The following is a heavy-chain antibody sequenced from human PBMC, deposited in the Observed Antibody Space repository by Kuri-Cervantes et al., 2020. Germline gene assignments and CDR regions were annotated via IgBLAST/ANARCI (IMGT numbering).Heavy chain of an antibody. V-gene: IGHV3-21*01. Sequence: GGSLRLSCAASGFTFSSYNMNWVRQAPGKGLEWVSSISSSSSYIYYADSVKGRFTISRDNAKNSLYLQMNSLRAEDTAVYYCAREGNYGGLFDYWGQGTLVTVSS. CDR3: AREGNYGGLFDY. CDR1: GFTFSSYN. D-gene: IGHD4-23*01. CDR2: ISSSSSYI. J-gene: IGHJ4*02.